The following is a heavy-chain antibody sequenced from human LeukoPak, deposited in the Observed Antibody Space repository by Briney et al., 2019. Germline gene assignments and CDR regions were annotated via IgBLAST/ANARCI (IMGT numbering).Heavy chain of an antibody. CDR3: ARDSCGSPSCFDY. Sequence: GGSLRLSCTASGFTFSSYGMHWLRHAPGRGLAWVAAIQYDGSSEYYADSVKGRFTISRDQSKNTLVLQVNSLRAEDTAVYYCARDSCGSPSCFDYWGQGTLVTVSS. J-gene: IGHJ4*02. CDR1: GFTFSSYG. V-gene: IGHV3-33*01. D-gene: IGHD2-2*01. CDR2: IQYDGSSE.